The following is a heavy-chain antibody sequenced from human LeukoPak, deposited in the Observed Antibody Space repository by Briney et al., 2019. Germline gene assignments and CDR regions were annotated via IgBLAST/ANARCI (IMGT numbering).Heavy chain of an antibody. CDR3: ARRTAPFNLLLFAFDI. CDR2: IYHIGST. CDR1: GYSISSGYY. J-gene: IGHJ3*02. Sequence: KSSETLSLTCTVSGYSISSGYYWGWIRQPPGKGLEWIGSIYHIGSTYYNPSLKSRVNISVDTSKNQFSLKLSSVTAADTAVYYCARRTAPFNLLLFAFDIWGQGTMVTVSS. V-gene: IGHV4-38-2*02. D-gene: IGHD3-10*01.